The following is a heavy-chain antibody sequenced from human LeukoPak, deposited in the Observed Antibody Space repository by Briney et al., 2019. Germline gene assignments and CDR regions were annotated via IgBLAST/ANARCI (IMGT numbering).Heavy chain of an antibody. CDR2: IYGGGDT. D-gene: IGHD1/OR15-1a*01. CDR3: SWEQDPSFGRRLGN. CDR1: GFTVTDNY. V-gene: IGHV3-53*05. J-gene: IGHJ4*02. Sequence: PGGSLRLSCAASGFTVTDNYMDWVRQSSGKGLEWVSVIYGGGDTNYADSVKGRFIISRDTSKNTLYLQMNSLKIDDTAVYFCSWEQDPSFGRRLGNWGQGTLVTVAS.